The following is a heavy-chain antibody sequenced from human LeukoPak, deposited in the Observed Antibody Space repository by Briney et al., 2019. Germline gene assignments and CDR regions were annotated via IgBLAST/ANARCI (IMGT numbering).Heavy chain of an antibody. CDR2: ISYDGSNK. D-gene: IGHD2-2*01. Sequence: GRSLRLSCAASGFTFSSYAMHWVRQAPGKGLEWVAVISYDGSNKYYADSVKGRFTISRDNSKNTLYLQMNSLRAEDTAVYYCARDDRCSSTSCYPRFDYWGQGTLVTVSS. V-gene: IGHV3-30-3*01. J-gene: IGHJ4*02. CDR1: GFTFSSYA. CDR3: ARDDRCSSTSCYPRFDY.